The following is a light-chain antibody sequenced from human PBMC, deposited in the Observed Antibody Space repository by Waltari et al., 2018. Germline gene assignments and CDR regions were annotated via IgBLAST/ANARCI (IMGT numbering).Light chain of an antibody. V-gene: IGKV4-1*01. CDR3: QQYFSPPPT. CDR1: HNLFYTSSHKTY. CDR2: WAS. Sequence: DFVMTQSPDSLALSLGDRATINCKSSHNLFYTSSHKTYLAWYQQKPGQPPKLLIYWASTRQSGVPDRFIGSGSETDFTLTISSLQPEDAAVYYCQQYFSPPPTFGGGTKVEIK. J-gene: IGKJ4*01.